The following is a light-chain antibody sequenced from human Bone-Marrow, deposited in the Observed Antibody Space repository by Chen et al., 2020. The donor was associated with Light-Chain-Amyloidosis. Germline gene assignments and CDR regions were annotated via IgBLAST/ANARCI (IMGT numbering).Light chain of an antibody. J-gene: IGLJ3*02. Sequence: SYVLTQPSSVSLAPGQTATIACGGNNFGSTSVHWYQQTPGQAPLLIVYDDSDRPSGIPERLSGSNSGNTATLTISRVEAGDEADYYCQVWDRSSDRPVFGGGTKLTVL. CDR1: NFGSTS. CDR2: DDS. V-gene: IGLV3-21*02. CDR3: QVWDRSSDRPV.